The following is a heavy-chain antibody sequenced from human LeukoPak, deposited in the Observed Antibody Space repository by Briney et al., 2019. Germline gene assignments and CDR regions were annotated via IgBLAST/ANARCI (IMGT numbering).Heavy chain of an antibody. D-gene: IGHD3-10*01. Sequence: GRSLRLSCAGSGFRFSRYAIHWVHQTHWVLEWVAVISHDGSDNRYADSVRGRVTISRDNSRNMVYLQFSSLTTDDTARYYCAKECDASFYELDSWGQGTHVTVSS. CDR3: AKECDASFYELDS. V-gene: IGHV3-30*04. CDR2: ISHDGSDN. J-gene: IGHJ4*02. CDR1: GFRFSRYA.